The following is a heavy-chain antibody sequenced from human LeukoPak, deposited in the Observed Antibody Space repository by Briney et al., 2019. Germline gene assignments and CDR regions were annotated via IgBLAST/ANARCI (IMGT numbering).Heavy chain of an antibody. CDR3: ARELPFDY. CDR1: GFTFSNYW. D-gene: IGHD2-15*01. J-gene: IGHJ4*02. CDR2: IKSDGSRT. V-gene: IGHV3-74*01. Sequence: GGSLRLSCAASGFTFSNYWVHWVRQAPGKGLVWVSRIKSDGSRTDYADSVKGRFTISRDNARNTLYLQMNSLRDEDTAVYYCARELPFDYWGQGTLVTVSS.